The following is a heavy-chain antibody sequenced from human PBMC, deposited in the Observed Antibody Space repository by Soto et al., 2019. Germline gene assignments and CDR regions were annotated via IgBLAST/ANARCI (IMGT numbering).Heavy chain of an antibody. CDR1: GGTFSSYA. V-gene: IGHV1-69*13. CDR2: IIPIFGTA. CDR3: ARGGSSSGSWFDP. J-gene: IGHJ5*02. Sequence: SVKVSCKASGGTFSSYAISWVRQAPGQGLEWIGGIIPIFGTANYAQKFQGRVTITADESTSTAYMELSSLRSEDTAVYYCARGGSSSGSWFDPWGQGTLVTVSS. D-gene: IGHD6-6*01.